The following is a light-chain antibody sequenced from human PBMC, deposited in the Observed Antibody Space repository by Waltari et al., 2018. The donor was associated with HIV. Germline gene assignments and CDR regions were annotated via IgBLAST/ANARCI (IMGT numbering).Light chain of an antibody. CDR2: DVS. J-gene: IGLJ2*01. CDR1: SRDVGGYNY. CDR3: SSYTSSSTLN. Sequence: QSALTQPASVSGSPGQSITISCTGTSRDVGGYNYVSWYQQHPGKAPKLMIYDVSNRPSGVSNRFSGSKSGNTASLTISGLQAEDEADYYCSSYTSSSTLNFGGGTKLTVL. V-gene: IGLV2-14*03.